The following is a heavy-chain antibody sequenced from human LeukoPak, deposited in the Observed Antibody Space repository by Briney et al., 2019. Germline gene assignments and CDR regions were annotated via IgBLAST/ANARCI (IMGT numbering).Heavy chain of an antibody. D-gene: IGHD3-10*01. CDR3: AREGTYGSGLDY. V-gene: IGHV4-59*01. CDR2: IYYSGST. CDR1: GGSISSYY. Sequence: SETLSLTCTVSGGSISSYYWSWIRQHPGKGLEWIGYIYYSGSTNYNPSLKSRVTISVDTSKNQFSLKLSSVTAADTAVYYCAREGTYGSGLDYWGQGTLVTVSS. J-gene: IGHJ4*02.